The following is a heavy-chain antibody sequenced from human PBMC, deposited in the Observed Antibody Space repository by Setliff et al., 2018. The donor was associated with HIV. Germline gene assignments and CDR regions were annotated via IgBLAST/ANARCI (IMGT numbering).Heavy chain of an antibody. CDR1: GFTLSSYW. V-gene: IGHV3-7*03. CDR3: VRDGNVGWNDLDY. CDR2: IKEDGSEK. Sequence: GGSLRLSCAASGFTLSSYWMSWVRQVPGKGLEWVANIKEDGSEKYYVDSVKGRFTISRDNAKNSLYLQMNSLRAEDTAIYFCVRDGNVGWNDLDYWGQGTLVTVSS. D-gene: IGHD1-1*01. J-gene: IGHJ4*02.